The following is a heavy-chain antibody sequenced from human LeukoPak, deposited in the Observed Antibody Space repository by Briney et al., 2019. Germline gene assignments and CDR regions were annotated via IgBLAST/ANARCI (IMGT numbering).Heavy chain of an antibody. CDR3: ARDPTEKNALEYYMDV. CDR1: GFTFSSYG. Sequence: GGSLRLSCAASGFTFSSYGMHWVRQAPGKGLEWVAVIWYDGSNKYYADSVKGRFTISRDNSKNTLYLQMNSLRAEDTAVYYCARDPTEKNALEYYMDVWGKGTTVTVSS. J-gene: IGHJ6*03. CDR2: IWYDGSNK. V-gene: IGHV3-33*01. D-gene: IGHD3-16*01.